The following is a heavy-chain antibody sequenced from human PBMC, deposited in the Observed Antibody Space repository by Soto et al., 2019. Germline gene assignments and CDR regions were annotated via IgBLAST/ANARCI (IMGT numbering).Heavy chain of an antibody. CDR2: IKEDGSEK. CDR3: ARDIGTLVGYTANDP. CDR1: GLIFSNYY. Sequence: EVQLVESGGGLVQPGGSLRLSCAASGLIFSNYYMTWVRQAPGKGLEWVANIKEDGSEKYYGDSVKGRFTISRDNAKNSLYLQMNSLGTADTAVYYCARDIGTLVGYTANDPWGQGTLVTVSS. J-gene: IGHJ5*02. D-gene: IGHD6-25*01. V-gene: IGHV3-7*01.